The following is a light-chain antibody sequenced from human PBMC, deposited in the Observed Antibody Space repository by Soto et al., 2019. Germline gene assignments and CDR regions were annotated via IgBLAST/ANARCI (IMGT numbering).Light chain of an antibody. Sequence: DIQMTQYPSTLSASIGDRVTITCRASQSIGSWLAWYQQKPGKAPKLLIYKTSILENGVPSRFSGSGSGTEFTLSISSLQPDDFATYYCHQYNSYWTFGQGSKVDIK. V-gene: IGKV1-5*03. CDR2: KTS. CDR1: QSIGSW. J-gene: IGKJ1*01. CDR3: HQYNSYWT.